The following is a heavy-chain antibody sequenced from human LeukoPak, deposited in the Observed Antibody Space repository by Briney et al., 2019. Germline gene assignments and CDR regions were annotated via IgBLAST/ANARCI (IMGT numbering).Heavy chain of an antibody. D-gene: IGHD2-15*01. Sequence: GSSVKVSCKASGGTFSSYAISWVRQAPGQGLEWMGGIIPIFGTANYAQKFQGRVTITADESTSTAYMELSSLRSEDTAVYYCARSLTSAATLYYYYYYYMDVWXKGTTVTVSS. J-gene: IGHJ6*03. CDR2: IIPIFGTA. V-gene: IGHV1-69*01. CDR3: ARSLTSAATLYYYYYYYMDV. CDR1: GGTFSSYA.